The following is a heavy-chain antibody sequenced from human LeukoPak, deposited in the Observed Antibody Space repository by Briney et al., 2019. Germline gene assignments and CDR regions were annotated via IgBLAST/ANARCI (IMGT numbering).Heavy chain of an antibody. CDR3: ARNRREMATTNWFDP. J-gene: IGHJ5*02. CDR1: GFTFDDYG. V-gene: IGHV3-20*01. D-gene: IGHD5-24*01. Sequence: PGGSLRLSCAASGFTFDDYGMSWVRQAPGKVLEWVSGINWNGGSTGYADSVKGRFTISRDNAKNSLYLQMNSLRAEDTALYHCARNRREMATTNWFDPWGQGTLVTVSS. CDR2: INWNGGST.